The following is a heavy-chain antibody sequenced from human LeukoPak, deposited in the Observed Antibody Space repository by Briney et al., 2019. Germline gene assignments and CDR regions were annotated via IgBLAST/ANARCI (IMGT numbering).Heavy chain of an antibody. CDR1: GYTFTSYD. CDR2: MNPNSGNT. Sequence: ASVKVSCKASGYTFTSYDINWVRQAPGQGLEWMGWMNPNSGNTGYAQKFQGRVTMTRNTSISTAYMELSSLRSEDTAVYYCARGPKNYDFWSGYYYGMDVWGQGTTVTVSS. D-gene: IGHD3-3*01. V-gene: IGHV1-8*01. CDR3: ARGPKNYDFWSGYYYGMDV. J-gene: IGHJ6*02.